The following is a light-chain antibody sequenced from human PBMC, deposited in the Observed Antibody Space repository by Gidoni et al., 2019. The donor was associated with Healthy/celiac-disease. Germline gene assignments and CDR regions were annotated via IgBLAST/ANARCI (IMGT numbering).Light chain of an antibody. Sequence: FQLPQSPSSLSASVGDRVTITCRASQSISSRLAWYQQKPGKAPKLLIYDASSLESGVPSRFSGSGSGTEFTLTISSLQPDDFATYYCQQYNSYPRTFGEGTKVEIK. CDR2: DAS. CDR1: QSISSR. J-gene: IGKJ1*01. V-gene: IGKV1-5*03. CDR3: QQYNSYPRT.